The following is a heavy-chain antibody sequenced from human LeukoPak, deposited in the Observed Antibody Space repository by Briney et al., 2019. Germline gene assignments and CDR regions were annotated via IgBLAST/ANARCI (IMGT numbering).Heavy chain of an antibody. CDR1: GFTVSSNY. J-gene: IGHJ6*02. CDR3: ARDWIQGSSGWYWAGYYYYYGMDV. V-gene: IGHV3-66*01. Sequence: PGGSLRLSCAASGFTVSSNYMSWVRQAPGKGLEWVSVIYSGGSTYYADSVKGRFTISRDNSKNTLYLQMNSLRAEDTAVYYCARDWIQGSSGWYWAGYYYYYGMDVWGQGTTVTVSS. D-gene: IGHD6-19*01. CDR2: IYSGGST.